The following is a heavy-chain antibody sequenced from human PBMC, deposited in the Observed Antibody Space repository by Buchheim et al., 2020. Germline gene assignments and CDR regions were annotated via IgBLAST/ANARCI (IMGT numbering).Heavy chain of an antibody. V-gene: IGHV3-11*01. CDR2: ISSSGSTI. Sequence: QVQLVESGGGLVKPGGSLRLSCAASGFTFSDYYMSWIRQAPGKGLEWVSYISSSGSTIYYADSVKGRFTISRDNAKNSLYLHMNSLRAEDTAVYYCARDDYYGSGSYYNPPAYYYYGMDVWGQGTT. J-gene: IGHJ6*02. CDR3: ARDDYYGSGSYYNPPAYYYYGMDV. CDR1: GFTFSDYY. D-gene: IGHD3-10*01.